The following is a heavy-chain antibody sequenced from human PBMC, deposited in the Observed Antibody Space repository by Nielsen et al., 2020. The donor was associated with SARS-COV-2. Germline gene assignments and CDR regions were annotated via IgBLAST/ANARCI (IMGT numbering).Heavy chain of an antibody. CDR2: ISGDGGST. CDR1: GFTFDDYA. Sequence: GVLKISCAASGFTFDDYAMHWVRQAPGKGLEWVSLISGDGGSTYYADSVKGRFTISRDNSKNSLYLQMNSLRTEDTALYYCAKVGVVVPAAIWGINWFDPWGQGTLVTVSS. D-gene: IGHD2-2*02. V-gene: IGHV3-43*02. J-gene: IGHJ5*02. CDR3: AKVGVVVPAAIWGINWFDP.